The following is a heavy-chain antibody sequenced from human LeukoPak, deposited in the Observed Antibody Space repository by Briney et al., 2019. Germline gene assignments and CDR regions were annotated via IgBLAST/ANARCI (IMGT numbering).Heavy chain of an antibody. V-gene: IGHV4-39*07. CDR1: GASINSDTYY. CDR3: ARYQTGTMFAV. CDR2: HSHSGSA. D-gene: IGHD1/OR15-1a*01. J-gene: IGHJ4*02. Sequence: SETLXXTCTVSGASINSDTYYWGWIRQPPGKGLEWIGTHSHSGSAYYNPSLRSRITMSLDTSENQLSLKLYSVTAADTAIYYCARYQTGTMFAVWGQGTLVTISS.